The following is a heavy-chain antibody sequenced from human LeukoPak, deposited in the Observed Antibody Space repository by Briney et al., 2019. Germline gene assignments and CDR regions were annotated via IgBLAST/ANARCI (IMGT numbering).Heavy chain of an antibody. CDR3: ARVSQGSSGWSYLPPNHHDAFDI. Sequence: EASVKVSCTASGYRFTGYYIHWVRQAPGQGLEWMGWISAYNGNTNYAQKLQGRVTMTTDTSTSTAYMELRSLRSDDTAVYYCARVSQGSSGWSYLPPNHHDAFDIWGQGTMVTVSS. CDR1: GYRFTGYY. CDR2: ISAYNGNT. D-gene: IGHD6-19*01. J-gene: IGHJ3*02. V-gene: IGHV1-18*01.